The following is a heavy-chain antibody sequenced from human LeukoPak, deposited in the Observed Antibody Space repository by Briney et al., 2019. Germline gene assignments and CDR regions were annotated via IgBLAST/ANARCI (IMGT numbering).Heavy chain of an antibody. D-gene: IGHD5-12*01. V-gene: IGHV4-59*08. CDR2: IYYSGSA. J-gene: IGHJ4*02. CDR1: GGSISSYY. CDR3: AGRGYSGYDYDFDY. Sequence: SETLPLTCTVSGGSISSYYWSWIRQPPGKGLEWIGYIYYSGSANYNPSLKSRVTISVDTSKNQFSLKPSSVTAADTAVYYCAGRGYSGYDYDFDYWGQGTLVTVSS.